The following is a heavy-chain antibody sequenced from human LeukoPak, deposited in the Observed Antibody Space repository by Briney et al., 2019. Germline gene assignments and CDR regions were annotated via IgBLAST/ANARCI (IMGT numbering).Heavy chain of an antibody. CDR1: GFTFSSYG. CDR2: IRYDGSDK. D-gene: IGHD5-18*01. V-gene: IGHV3-30*02. CDR3: ARARSSYGYGDAFDI. J-gene: IGHJ3*02. Sequence: GGSLRLSCAASGFTFSSYGMHWVRQAPGKGLVWVAFIRYDGSDKYYAESVKGRFTISRDNSKNTLYLQMNSLRAEDTAVYYCARARSSYGYGDAFDIWGQGTMVTVSS.